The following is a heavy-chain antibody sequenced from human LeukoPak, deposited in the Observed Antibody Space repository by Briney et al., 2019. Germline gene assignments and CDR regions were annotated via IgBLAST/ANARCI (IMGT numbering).Heavy chain of an antibody. CDR1: GFTFSKYA. J-gene: IGHJ4*02. CDR2: ISDSGGKT. V-gene: IGHV3-23*01. CDR3: ARDWSGDDY. Sequence: GGSLRLSCVASGFTFSKYAVSWVRQAPGKGLEWVSSISDSGGKTYYVDSVKGRFTISRDDAKNSLYLQMNSLRAEDTALYYCARDWSGDDYWGQGTLVTVSS. D-gene: IGHD3-3*01.